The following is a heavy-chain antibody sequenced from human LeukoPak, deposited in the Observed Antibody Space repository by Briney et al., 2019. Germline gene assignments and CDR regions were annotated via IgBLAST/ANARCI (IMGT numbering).Heavy chain of an antibody. D-gene: IGHD6-6*01. J-gene: IGHJ3*02. CDR3: ASNALPVRPDAFDI. Sequence: GASVKVSCKASGGTFSSYAISWVRQAPGQGLEWMGGIIPIFGTANYAQKFQGRVTITTDESTSTAYMELSSLRSEDTAVYYCASNALPVRPDAFDIWGQGTMVTVSS. CDR1: GGTFSSYA. CDR2: IIPIFGTA. V-gene: IGHV1-69*05.